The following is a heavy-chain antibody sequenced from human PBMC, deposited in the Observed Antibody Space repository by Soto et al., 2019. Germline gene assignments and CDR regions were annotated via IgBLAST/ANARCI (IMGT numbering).Heavy chain of an antibody. CDR1: GGTFSSYA. CDR3: AKGRVGATTPTHYYGMDV. V-gene: IGHV1-69*06. D-gene: IGHD1-26*01. CDR2: IIPIFGTA. Sequence: SVKVSCKASGGTFSSYAISWVRQAPGQGLEWMGGIIPIFGTANYAQKFQGRVTITADNSKNTLYLQMNSLRAEDTAVYYCAKGRVGATTPTHYYGMDVWGQGTTVTVSS. J-gene: IGHJ6*02.